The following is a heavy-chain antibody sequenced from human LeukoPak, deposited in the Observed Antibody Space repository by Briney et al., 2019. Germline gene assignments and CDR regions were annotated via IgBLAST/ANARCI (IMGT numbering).Heavy chain of an antibody. V-gene: IGHV3-74*01. Sequence: GGSLRLSCAASGFTVSSNYMSWVRQAPGKGLVWVSRINPDGSTTTYADSVEGRFTISRDNAKNTLYLQMSSLRAEDTAVYYCARVGVGMYHFDHWGQGTLVTVSS. J-gene: IGHJ4*02. D-gene: IGHD2-2*01. CDR3: ARVGVGMYHFDH. CDR1: GFTVSSNY. CDR2: INPDGSTT.